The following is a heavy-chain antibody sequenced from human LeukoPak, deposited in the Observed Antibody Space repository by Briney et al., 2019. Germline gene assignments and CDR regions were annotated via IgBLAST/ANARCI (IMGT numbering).Heavy chain of an antibody. D-gene: IGHD2-2*01. CDR3: AGGPEYASWFDP. J-gene: IGHJ5*02. Sequence: SQTLSLTCTVSGGSISSGSYYWSWIRQPAGKGLEWIGRIYTSGSTNYNPSLKSRVTISVDTSKNQFSLKLSSVTAADTAVYYCAGGPEYASWFDPWGQGTLVTVSS. CDR2: IYTSGST. V-gene: IGHV4-61*02. CDR1: GGSISSGSYY.